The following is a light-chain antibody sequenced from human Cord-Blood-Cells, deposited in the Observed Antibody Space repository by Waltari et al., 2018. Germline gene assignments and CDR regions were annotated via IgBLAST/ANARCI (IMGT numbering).Light chain of an antibody. CDR3: SSYTSSSTWV. CDR2: DVS. CDR1: SSDVGGYNY. V-gene: IGLV2-14*01. Sequence: QSALTQPASVSGSPGQSITISCTGTSSDVGGYNYVPWYQPHPGKAPTLTIYDVSKRPSGVSNRFSGSKSGNTASLTISGLQAEDEADYYCSSYTSSSTWVFGGGTKLTVL. J-gene: IGLJ3*02.